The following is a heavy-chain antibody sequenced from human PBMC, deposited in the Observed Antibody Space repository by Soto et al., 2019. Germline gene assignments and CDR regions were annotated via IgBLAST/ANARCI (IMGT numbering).Heavy chain of an antibody. J-gene: IGHJ4*02. D-gene: IGHD6-13*01. Sequence: QVQLVESGGGVVQPGRSQRLSCAASGFTFSDHGMHWVRQAPGKGLEWVAVMWYDGSNKYYADSVKGRFTISRDNSKNTLYLQMNSLRAEDTAVYYCAKAGSSWYVFDYWGQGTLVTVSS. CDR3: AKAGSSWYVFDY. CDR2: MWYDGSNK. CDR1: GFTFSDHG. V-gene: IGHV3-33*06.